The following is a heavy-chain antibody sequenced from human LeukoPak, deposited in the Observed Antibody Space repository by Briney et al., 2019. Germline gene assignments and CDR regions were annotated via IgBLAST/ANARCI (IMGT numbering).Heavy chain of an antibody. CDR3: ARNSYSYDGYGMDV. CDR2: ISSSGSTI. J-gene: IGHJ6*02. Sequence: GGSLRLSCAASGFTFSDYYMSWIRQAPGKGLEWVSYISSSGSTIYYADSVKGRFTISRDNAKNSLYLQMNSLRAEDTAACYCARNSYSYDGYGMDVWGQGTTVTVSS. V-gene: IGHV3-11*01. D-gene: IGHD5-18*01. CDR1: GFTFSDYY.